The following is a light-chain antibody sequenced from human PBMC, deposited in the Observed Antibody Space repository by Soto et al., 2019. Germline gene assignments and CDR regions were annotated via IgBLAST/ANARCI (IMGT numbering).Light chain of an antibody. V-gene: IGLV2-11*01. Sequence: QSVLTQPRSVSGSPGQSVTISCTGTSSDVGGYNYVSWYQQHPGKAPKLMLYDVSKRPSGVPDRFSGSKSGNTASLTISGLQAEDEADYYCSSYTSSILVFGGGTKVTVL. J-gene: IGLJ3*02. CDR3: SSYTSSILV. CDR2: DVS. CDR1: SSDVGGYNY.